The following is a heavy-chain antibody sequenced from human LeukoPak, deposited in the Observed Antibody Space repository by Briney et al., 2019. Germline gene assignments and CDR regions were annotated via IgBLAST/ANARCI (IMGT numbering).Heavy chain of an antibody. CDR2: INPGGDNT. CDR1: GYTFTGYY. J-gene: IGHJ3*02. D-gene: IGHD5-24*01. V-gene: IGHV1-46*01. CDR3: ARIRDGYNDAYDI. Sequence: ASVKVSCKASGYTFTGYYMHWVRQAPGQGLEWMGLINPGGDNTDYAQNFQGRVTMTRDTSTSTVYMGLSSLRSEDTAVYYCARIRDGYNDAYDIWGQGTMVTVSS.